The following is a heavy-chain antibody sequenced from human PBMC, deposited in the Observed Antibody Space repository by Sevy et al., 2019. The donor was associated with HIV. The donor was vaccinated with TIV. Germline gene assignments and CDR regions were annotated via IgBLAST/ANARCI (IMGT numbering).Heavy chain of an antibody. CDR3: AKETVILLVDDYFDY. D-gene: IGHD3-10*01. J-gene: IGHJ4*02. CDR1: GFRFSRSG. V-gene: IGHV3-30*18. CDR2: VSEDGSDK. Sequence: GGSLRLSCAASGFRFSRSGMHWVRQAAGKGLEWVAVVSEDGSDKDYGDSVKGRFTISRDNSKNTLYLQMNSLRAEDTAVYYCAKETVILLVDDYFDYWGQGTLVTVSS.